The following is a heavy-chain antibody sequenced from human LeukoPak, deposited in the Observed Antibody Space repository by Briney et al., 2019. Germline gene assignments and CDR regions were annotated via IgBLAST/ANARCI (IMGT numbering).Heavy chain of an antibody. CDR1: GPAGSSQN. Sequence: PSQTQSPTRKDPGPAGSSQNSTWIRQPPGKGLEWIGYIYYRGGTNYNPSLQSRVTISVDTSKNQFSLKVTSVTAADTAVYYCVRYDGDMATNNCGQGTLVTVSS. CDR2: IYYRGGT. CDR3: VRYDGDMATNN. V-gene: IGHV4-59*02. D-gene: IGHD5-24*01. J-gene: IGHJ4*02.